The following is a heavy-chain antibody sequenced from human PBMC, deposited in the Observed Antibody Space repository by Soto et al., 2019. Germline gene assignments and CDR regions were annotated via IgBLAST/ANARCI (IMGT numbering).Heavy chain of an antibody. CDR2: INHSGST. D-gene: IGHD2-2*01. CDR3: ARSGVVVVPAAMPTPIDY. V-gene: IGHV4-34*01. Sequence: PSETLSLTCAVYGGSFSGYYWSWIRQPPGKGLEWIGEINHSGSTNYNPSLKSRVTISVDTSKNQFSLKLSSVTAADTAVYYCARSGVVVVPAAMPTPIDYWGQGTLVPSPQ. J-gene: IGHJ4*02. CDR1: GGSFSGYY.